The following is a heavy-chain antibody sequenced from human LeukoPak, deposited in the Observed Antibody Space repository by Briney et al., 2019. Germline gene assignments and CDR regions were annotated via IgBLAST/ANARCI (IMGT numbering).Heavy chain of an antibody. Sequence: SETLSLTCTVSGGSISSSSYYWGWIRQPPGKGLEWIGSIYYSGSTFYNPSLKSRVTISVDTSKNQFSLKLSSVTAADTAVYYCASHPLVLRYSDLLNYMDVWGKGTTVTVSS. D-gene: IGHD3-9*01. CDR1: GGSISSSSYY. CDR2: IYYSGST. V-gene: IGHV4-39*07. CDR3: ASHPLVLRYSDLLNYMDV. J-gene: IGHJ6*03.